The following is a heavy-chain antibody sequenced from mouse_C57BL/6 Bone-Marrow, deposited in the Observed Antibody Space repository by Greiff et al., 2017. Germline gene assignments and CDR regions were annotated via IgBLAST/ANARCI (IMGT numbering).Heavy chain of an antibody. D-gene: IGHD1-1*01. CDR1: GFNIKDAY. J-gene: IGHJ1*03. Sequence: EVQLQESGAELVRPGASVKLSCTASGFNIKDAYMHWVKQRPEQGLEWIGWIDPENGDTEYASKFQGKATITADTSSNTAYLQLSSLTSEDTAVYYCARGDYGSPWYFDVWGTGTTVTVSS. V-gene: IGHV14-4*01. CDR2: IDPENGDT. CDR3: ARGDYGSPWYFDV.